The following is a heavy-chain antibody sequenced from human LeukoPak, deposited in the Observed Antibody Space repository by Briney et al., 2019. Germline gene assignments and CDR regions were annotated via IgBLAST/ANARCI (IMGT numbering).Heavy chain of an antibody. J-gene: IGHJ5*02. CDR2: INPSGGST. CDR1: GYTFTSYY. D-gene: IGHD2-15*01. CDR3: ARDLVVVAANGSWFDP. Sequence: ASVKVSCKASGYTFTSYYMHWVRQAPGQGLEWMGIINPSGGSTSYAQKFQGRVTMTRDTSTSTVYMELSSLRSEDTAVYYCARDLVVVAANGSWFDPWGQGTLVTVSS. V-gene: IGHV1-46*01.